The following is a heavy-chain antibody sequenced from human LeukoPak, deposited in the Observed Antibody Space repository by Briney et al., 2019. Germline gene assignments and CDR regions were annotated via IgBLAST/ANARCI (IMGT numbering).Heavy chain of an antibody. CDR1: GYTFTSYY. CDR2: INPSGGST. D-gene: IGHD3-3*01. J-gene: IGHJ6*02. V-gene: IGHV1-46*01. CDR3: ARDVDDFYGGV. Sequence: ASVKVSCKASGYTFTSYYMHWVRQAPGQGLEWMGIINPSGGSTSYAQKFQGRVTMTRDTSTSTVYMELSSPRSEDTAVYYRARDVDDFYGGVWGQGTTVTVSS.